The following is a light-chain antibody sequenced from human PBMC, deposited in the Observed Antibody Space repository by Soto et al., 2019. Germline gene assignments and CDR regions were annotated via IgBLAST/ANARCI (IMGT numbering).Light chain of an antibody. J-gene: IGLJ2*01. Sequence: QSVLTQPASVSGSPGQSITISCTGTSSDVGGYNYVSWYQHHPGKAPKLMIYDVSNRPSGVSYRFSGSRSGNTASLTISGLQAEDEADYYCNSYTTSSPVVFGGGTQLTVL. V-gene: IGLV2-14*03. CDR1: SSDVGGYNY. CDR2: DVS. CDR3: NSYTTSSPVV.